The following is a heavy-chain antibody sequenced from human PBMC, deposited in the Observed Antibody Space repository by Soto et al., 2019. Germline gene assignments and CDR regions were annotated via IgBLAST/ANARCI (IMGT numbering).Heavy chain of an antibody. V-gene: IGHV4-39*01. D-gene: IGHD4-17*01. CDR3: ARQRTVTTKYNWFDP. J-gene: IGHJ5*02. Sequence: SETLSLTCTVSGGSISSSSYYWGWIRQPPGKGLAWIGSIYYSGSTYYNPSLKSRVTISVDTSKNQFSLKLSSVTAADTAVYYCARQRTVTTKYNWFDPWGQGTLVTV. CDR1: GGSISSSSYY. CDR2: IYYSGST.